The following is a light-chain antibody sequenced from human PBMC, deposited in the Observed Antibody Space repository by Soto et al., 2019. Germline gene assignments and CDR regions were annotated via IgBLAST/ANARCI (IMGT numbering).Light chain of an antibody. Sequence: DMQMTQSQSSLSASVGDRVTITCRASQSISSYLNWYQQKPGKAPKLLIYAASSLQSGVPSRFSGSGSGTDFTLTISSLQPEDFATYYCQQSYSTPVTFGPGTKVDIK. CDR3: QQSYSTPVT. CDR1: QSISSY. CDR2: AAS. V-gene: IGKV1-39*01. J-gene: IGKJ3*01.